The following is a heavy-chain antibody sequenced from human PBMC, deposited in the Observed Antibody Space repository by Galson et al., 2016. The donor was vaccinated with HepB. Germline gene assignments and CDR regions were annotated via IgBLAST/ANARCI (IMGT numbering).Heavy chain of an antibody. V-gene: IGHV1-3*01. CDR1: GYTFASFT. Sequence: KASGYTFASFTMHWVRQAPGQSLEWMGWINAGNGNTKYSQKFQARGTMTRDTSANTVYMELTSLRSEDTAVYYCARVFQQLGAALGYWGQGTLVTVSS. D-gene: IGHD6-13*01. CDR3: ARVFQQLGAALGY. CDR2: INAGNGNT. J-gene: IGHJ4*02.